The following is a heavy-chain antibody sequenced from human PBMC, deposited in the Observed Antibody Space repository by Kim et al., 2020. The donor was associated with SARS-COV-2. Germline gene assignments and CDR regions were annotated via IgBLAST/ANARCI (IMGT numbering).Heavy chain of an antibody. Sequence: SETLSLTCTVSGGSISSSSYYWGWIRQPPGKGLEWIGSIYYSGSTYYNPSLKSRVTISVDTSKNQFSLKLSSVTAADTAVYYCASSPCLGFDYGGTNGCYYYYGMDVWGQGTTVTVSS. J-gene: IGHJ6*02. V-gene: IGHV4-39*01. CDR2: IYYSGST. CDR3: ASSPCLGFDYGGTNGCYYYYGMDV. CDR1: GGSISSSSYY. D-gene: IGHD4-17*01.